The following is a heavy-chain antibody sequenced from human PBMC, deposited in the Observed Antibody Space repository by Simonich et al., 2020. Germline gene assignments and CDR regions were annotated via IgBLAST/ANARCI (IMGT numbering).Heavy chain of an antibody. CDR2: INSYGSST. V-gene: IGHV3-74*01. CDR3: ARNRLDY. CDR1: GFTFSSYW. Sequence: EVQLVESGGGLGQPGGSLKISCAAIGFTFSSYWIHWVCQAPGKGMGWVSRINSYGSSTSYADSVKGRFTISRDNAKTTLYLQMNSLRAEDTAVYYCARNRLDYWGQGTLVTVSS. J-gene: IGHJ4*02.